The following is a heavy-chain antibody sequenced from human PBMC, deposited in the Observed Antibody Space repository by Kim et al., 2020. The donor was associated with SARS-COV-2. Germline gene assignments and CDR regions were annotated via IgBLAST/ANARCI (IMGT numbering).Heavy chain of an antibody. CDR3: ARGVIRHTFGGVIATPLYYGMDV. J-gene: IGHJ6*02. Sequence: SETLSLTCAVYGGSFSGYYWSWIRQPPGKGLEWIGEINHSGSTNYNPSLKSRVTISVDTSKNQFSLKLSSVTAADTAVYYCARGVIRHTFGGVIATPLYYGMDVCGQGTTVTVSS. D-gene: IGHD3-16*02. V-gene: IGHV4-34*01. CDR1: GGSFSGYY. CDR2: INHSGST.